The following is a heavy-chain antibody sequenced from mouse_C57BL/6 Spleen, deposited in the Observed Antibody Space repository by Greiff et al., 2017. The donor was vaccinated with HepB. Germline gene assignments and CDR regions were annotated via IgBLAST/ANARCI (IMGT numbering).Heavy chain of an antibody. V-gene: IGHV3-1*01. CDR2: ISYSGST. Sequence: EVQLQESGPGMVKPSQSLSLTCTVTGYSITSGYDWHWNRHFPGNKREWMGYISYSGSTNYNPTLKSRISITHDTSNNHFFLKLKSVTTEDTATYYGARGARDYDYFDYWGQGTTLTVSS. J-gene: IGHJ2*01. CDR3: ARGARDYDYFDY. D-gene: IGHD3-1*01. CDR1: GYSITSGYD.